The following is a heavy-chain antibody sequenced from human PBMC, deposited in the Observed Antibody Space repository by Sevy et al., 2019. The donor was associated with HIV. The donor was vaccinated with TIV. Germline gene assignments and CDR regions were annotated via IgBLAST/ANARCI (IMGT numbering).Heavy chain of an antibody. CDR3: ARDSGTYPYYFDY. J-gene: IGHJ4*02. V-gene: IGHV4-61*01. CDR2: IHYSGST. CDR1: GGSVSSGSYF. Sequence: SQTLSLTWTVSGGSVSSGSYFWSWIRQPPGEGLEWIGYIHYSGSTNYNPSLKSRVTISVDTSKNQFSLNLSSVTAADTAVYYCARDSGTYPYYFDYWGQGTLVTVSS. D-gene: IGHD1-26*01.